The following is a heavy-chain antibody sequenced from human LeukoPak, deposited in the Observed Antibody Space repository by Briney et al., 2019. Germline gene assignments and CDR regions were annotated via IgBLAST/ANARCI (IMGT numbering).Heavy chain of an antibody. CDR1: GFTFSSYG. V-gene: IGHV3-30*18. D-gene: IGHD6-19*01. CDR3: AKDRQQWLGHLEY. J-gene: IGHJ4*02. Sequence: PGRSLRLSCAASGFTFSSYGMHWVRQAPGKGLEWVAVISYDGSNKYYADSVKGRFTISRDNSKNTLYLQMNSLRAEDTAVYYCAKDRQQWLGHLEYWGQGILVTVSS. CDR2: ISYDGSNK.